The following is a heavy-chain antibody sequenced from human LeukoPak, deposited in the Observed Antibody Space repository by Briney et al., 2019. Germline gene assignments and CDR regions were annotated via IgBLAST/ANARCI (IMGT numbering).Heavy chain of an antibody. J-gene: IGHJ5*02. D-gene: IGHD3-10*01. CDR3: ARGSGSYHRDSRFDP. CDR2: MNPNSGNT. V-gene: IGHV1-8*02. Sequence: ASVKVSCKASGYTFTNYGISWVRQATGQGLEWMGWMNPNSGNTGYAQKFQGRVTMTRNTSTSTAYMELSSLRSEDTAVYYCARGSGSYHRDSRFDPWGQGTLVTVSS. CDR1: GYTFTNYG.